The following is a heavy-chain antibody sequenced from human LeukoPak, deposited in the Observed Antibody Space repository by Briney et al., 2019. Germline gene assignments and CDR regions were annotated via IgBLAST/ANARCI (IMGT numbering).Heavy chain of an antibody. CDR3: VGEDYGGYRFDY. CDR1: GGSISSGTYY. Sequence: SETLSLTCTVSGGSISSGTYYWSWIRQPAGKGLKWLGYIYYSGSTIYNPSLKSRLTISLDTSKNQFSLRLGSVTAADTAVYYCVGEDYGGYRFDYWGQGTLVTVSS. V-gene: IGHV4-61*10. D-gene: IGHD4-23*01. CDR2: IYYSGST. J-gene: IGHJ4*02.